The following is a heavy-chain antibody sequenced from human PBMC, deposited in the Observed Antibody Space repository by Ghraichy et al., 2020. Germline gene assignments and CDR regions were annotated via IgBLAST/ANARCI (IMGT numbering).Heavy chain of an antibody. CDR2: IYYSGST. Sequence: SETLSLTCTVSGGSISNYYWSWIRQPPGKGLDWIGYIYYSGSTNYNPSLKSRVTISVDTSKNQFSLKLSSVTAADTAVYYCARQIYSLYSYYYMDVWGKGTTVTVSS. V-gene: IGHV4-59*08. J-gene: IGHJ6*03. CDR3: ARQIYSLYSYYYMDV. CDR1: GGSISNYY. D-gene: IGHD4-11*01.